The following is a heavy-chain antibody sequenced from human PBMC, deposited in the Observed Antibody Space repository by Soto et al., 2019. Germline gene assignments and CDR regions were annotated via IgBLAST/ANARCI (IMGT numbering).Heavy chain of an antibody. J-gene: IGHJ5*02. CDR1: GASVAGGSYY. CDR3: ARDTYSGYDFGL. D-gene: IGHD5-12*01. CDR2: IPSRGRP. Sequence: QVQLRESGPGLVKPSQTLSLTCSVSGASVAGGSYYWSWVRQPPGKGLEWIGYIPSRGRPFYNPSLTSRGPISADTSKNQLSLQLTSVTAADTAVYYCARDTYSGYDFGLWGQGTRVTVSS. V-gene: IGHV4-30-4*01.